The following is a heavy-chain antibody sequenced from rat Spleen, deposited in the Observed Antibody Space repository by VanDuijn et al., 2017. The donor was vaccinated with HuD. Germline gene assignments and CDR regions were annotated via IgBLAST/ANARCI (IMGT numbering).Heavy chain of an antibody. CDR1: GYTITSGY. Sequence: EIQLQESGPGLVKPSQSLSLTCSVTGYTITSGYDWSWIRKFPGNKMEWMGYISYSGSTNYNPSLKSRISITRDTSKNQFFLQLNSVTTEDTATYYCATAYWYFDFWGPGTMVTVSS. CDR2: ISYSGST. V-gene: IGHV3-4*01. CDR3: ATAYWYFDF. J-gene: IGHJ1*01.